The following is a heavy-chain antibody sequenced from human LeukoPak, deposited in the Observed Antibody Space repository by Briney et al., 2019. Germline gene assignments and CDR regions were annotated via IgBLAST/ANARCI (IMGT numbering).Heavy chain of an antibody. J-gene: IGHJ4*02. Sequence: GGSLRLSCAASGFTFSIYWVQWVRHAPGKGLVWVSSINSDGSSTSYADSVKGRFTISRDNAKNTLYLQMNTLRAEDTAVYYCASLDYWGQGTTVTVSS. V-gene: IGHV3-74*01. CDR2: INSDGSST. CDR1: GFTFSIYW. CDR3: ASLDY.